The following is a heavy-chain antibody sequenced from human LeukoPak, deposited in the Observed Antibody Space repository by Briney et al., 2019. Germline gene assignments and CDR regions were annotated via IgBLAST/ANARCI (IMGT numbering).Heavy chain of an antibody. CDR2: LSGSGDFK. Sequence: PGGSLRLSCSASGFSFSSHAMPWVRQAPGKGLEWVSALSGSGDFKYYADSVKGRFTISRDNSKNTLYLQMNSLRAEDTAVYYCAKMSGYRATYPPDYWGQGALVTVSS. CDR1: GFSFSSHA. D-gene: IGHD1-26*01. J-gene: IGHJ4*02. CDR3: AKMSGYRATYPPDY. V-gene: IGHV3-23*01.